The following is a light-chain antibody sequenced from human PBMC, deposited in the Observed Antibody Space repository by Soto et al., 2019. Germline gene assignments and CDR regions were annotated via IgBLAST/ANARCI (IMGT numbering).Light chain of an antibody. Sequence: QSVLTQPPLVSGAPGQRVTISCTGSSSNIGAGFDVHWYQQLPRTAPKLLVYGNTNRPSGVPDRFSGSKSGTSASLAITGLQAEDEADYYCQSYDSSLTGWVFGGGTKLTVL. CDR3: QSYDSSLTGWV. CDR2: GNT. V-gene: IGLV1-40*01. J-gene: IGLJ3*02. CDR1: SSNIGAGFD.